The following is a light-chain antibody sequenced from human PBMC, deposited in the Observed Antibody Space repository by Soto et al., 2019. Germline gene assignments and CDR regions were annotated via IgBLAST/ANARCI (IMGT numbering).Light chain of an antibody. J-gene: IGKJ1*01. CDR3: HQFGDSPQT. V-gene: IGKV3-20*01. CDR1: QSVSSSY. Sequence: GERVTLSCSASQSVSSSYLAWYQQKPGQSPRLLIYGPSNRATGIPDRFSGSGSGTDFALSISRLEPEDLAMYYCHQFGDSPQTFGHGTKVDIK. CDR2: GPS.